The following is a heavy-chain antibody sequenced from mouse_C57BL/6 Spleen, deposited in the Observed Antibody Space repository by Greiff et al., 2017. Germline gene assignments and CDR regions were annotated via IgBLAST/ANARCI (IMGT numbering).Heavy chain of an antibody. J-gene: IGHJ1*03. V-gene: IGHV5-9-1*02. D-gene: IGHD1-1*01. Sequence: EVHLVESGEGLVKPGGSLKLSCAASGFTFSSYAMSWVRQTPEKRLEWVAYISSGGDYIYYADTVKGRFTISRDNARNTLYLQMSSLKSEDTAMYYCTRADYYGSSHWYFYVWGTGTTVTVSS. CDR2: ISSGGDYI. CDR1: GFTFSSYA. CDR3: TRADYYGSSHWYFYV.